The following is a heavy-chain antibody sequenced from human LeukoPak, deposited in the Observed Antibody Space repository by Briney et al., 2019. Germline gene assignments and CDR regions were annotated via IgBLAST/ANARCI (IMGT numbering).Heavy chain of an antibody. V-gene: IGHV5-51*01. CDR1: GYSLTSYW. CDR3: ARQGRADCSSTSCRNYYYYMDV. CDR2: IYPGDSDT. Sequence: GESLKISCKGSGYSLTSYWIGWVRQMPGKGLEWMGIIYPGDSDTRYSPSFQGQVTISADKSISTAYLQWSSLKASDTAMYYCARQGRADCSSTSCRNYYYYMDVWGKGTTVTVSS. J-gene: IGHJ6*03. D-gene: IGHD2-2*01.